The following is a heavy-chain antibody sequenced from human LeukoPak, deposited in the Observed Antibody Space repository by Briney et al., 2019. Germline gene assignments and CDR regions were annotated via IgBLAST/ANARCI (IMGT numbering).Heavy chain of an antibody. CDR2: INTDGSST. V-gene: IGHV3-74*01. Sequence: GRSLRLSCAASGFTFSSYWMHWVRQAPGKGLVWVSRINTDGSSTSYADSVKGRFTISRDNAKNTLYLQMNSLRAEDTAVYYCARDRAVAGLFDNWGQGTLVTVSS. CDR3: ARDRAVAGLFDN. CDR1: GFTFSSYW. D-gene: IGHD6-19*01. J-gene: IGHJ4*02.